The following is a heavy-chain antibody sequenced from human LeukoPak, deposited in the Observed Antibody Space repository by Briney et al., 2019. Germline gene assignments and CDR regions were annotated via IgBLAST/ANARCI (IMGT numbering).Heavy chain of an antibody. CDR1: GGSISSYY. J-gene: IGHJ4*02. Sequence: PSETLSLTCTVSGGSISSYYWSWIRQPPGKGLEWIGYIYYSGSTNYNPSLKSRVTISVDTSKNQFSLKLNSVTAADTAVYYCARHGYNYDASLDYWGQGTLVTVSS. V-gene: IGHV4-59*08. D-gene: IGHD5-24*01. CDR2: IYYSGST. CDR3: ARHGYNYDASLDY.